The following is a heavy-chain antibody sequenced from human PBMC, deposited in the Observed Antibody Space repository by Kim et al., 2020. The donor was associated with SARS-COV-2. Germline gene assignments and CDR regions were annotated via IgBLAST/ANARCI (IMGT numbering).Heavy chain of an antibody. CDR1: GFTFGSYA. V-gene: IGHV3-23*01. J-gene: IGHJ4*02. Sequence: GGSLRLSCAASGFTFGSYAMSWVRQAPGKGLEWVSAISGSGGSTYYADSVKGRFTISRDNSKNTLYLQMNSLRAEDTAVYYCAKGGTGITIFGVVILEDYFDYWGQGTLVTVSS. D-gene: IGHD3-3*01. CDR3: AKGGTGITIFGVVILEDYFDY. CDR2: ISGSGGST.